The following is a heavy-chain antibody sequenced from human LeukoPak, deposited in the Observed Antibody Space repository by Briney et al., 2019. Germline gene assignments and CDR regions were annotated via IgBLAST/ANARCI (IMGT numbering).Heavy chain of an antibody. J-gene: IGHJ4*02. CDR3: ASVGWDSYYFDY. CDR1: GGSISSYY. Sequence: SETLSLTCTVSGGSISSYYWSWIRKPPGKGLEWIGYIYYSGSTNYNPPLKSRVTISVDTSKNQFSLKLSSVTAADTAVYYCASVGWDSYYFDYWGQGTLVTVSS. CDR2: IYYSGST. V-gene: IGHV4-59*01. D-gene: IGHD1-26*01.